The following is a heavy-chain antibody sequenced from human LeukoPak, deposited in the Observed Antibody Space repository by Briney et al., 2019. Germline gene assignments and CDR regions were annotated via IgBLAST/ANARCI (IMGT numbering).Heavy chain of an antibody. CDR2: IYYSGST. J-gene: IGHJ4*02. Sequence: PSETLSLTCTVSGGSISSYYWSWIRQPPGKGLEWIGYIYYSGSTNYNPSLKSRVTISVDTSKNQFSLKLSSVTAADTAIYNCAKSFSETERATITAYWGQGTLVTVSS. CDR1: GGSISSYY. V-gene: IGHV4-59*01. CDR3: AKSFSETERATITAY. D-gene: IGHD5-24*01.